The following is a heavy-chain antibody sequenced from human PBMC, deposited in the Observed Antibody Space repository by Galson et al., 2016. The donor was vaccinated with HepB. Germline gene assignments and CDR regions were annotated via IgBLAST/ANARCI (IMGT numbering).Heavy chain of an antibody. CDR2: TFYRSDWQN. D-gene: IGHD7-27*01. CDR3: ARSYLLGRGFGW. CDR1: GDSVSSNTAG. J-gene: IGHJ1*01. V-gene: IGHV6-1*01. Sequence: CAISGDSVSSNTAGWNWIRQSPSRGLEWLGRTFYRSDWQNDYAESVKSRITINPDTSKNQFSLQLNSVTPEDTAVYYCARSYLLGRGFGWWGQGTLVTVSS.